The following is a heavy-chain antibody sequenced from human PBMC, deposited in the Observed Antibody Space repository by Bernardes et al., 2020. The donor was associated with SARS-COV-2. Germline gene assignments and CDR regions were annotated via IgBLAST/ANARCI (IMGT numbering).Heavy chain of an antibody. CDR2: TTVSGGDI. CDR1: GFTFNSSA. J-gene: IGHJ4*02. D-gene: IGHD3-22*01. Sequence: GGSLRLSCAASGFTFNSSAMSWVRRAPGKGLEWVSSTTVSGGDIYYADSVKGRFTISRENSKNTLYLQMNSLRGDDTAVYYCAKDSTGDSSGYYIFDYWGQGTLVTVSS. CDR3: AKDSTGDSSGYYIFDY. V-gene: IGHV3-23*01.